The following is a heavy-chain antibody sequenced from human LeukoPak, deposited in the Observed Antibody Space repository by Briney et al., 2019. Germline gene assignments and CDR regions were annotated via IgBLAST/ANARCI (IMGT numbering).Heavy chain of an antibody. J-gene: IGHJ4*02. D-gene: IGHD3-3*01. CDR2: IYYSGST. V-gene: IGHV4-39*01. Sequence: PSETLSLTCTVSGGSISSSSYYWGWIRQPPGKGLEWIGSIYYSGSTYYNPSLKSRVTISVDTSKNQFSLKLSSVTAADTAAYYCARQVGGTKYYDFWSGYPPDYWGQGTLVTVSS. CDR1: GGSISSSSYY. CDR3: ARQVGGTKYYDFWSGYPPDY.